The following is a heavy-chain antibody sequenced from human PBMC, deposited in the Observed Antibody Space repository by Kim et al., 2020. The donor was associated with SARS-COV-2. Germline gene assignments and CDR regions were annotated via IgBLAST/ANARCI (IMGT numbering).Heavy chain of an antibody. CDR3: ARRTLSGSYYYFDH. Sequence: YADCVKGRLTISRVNAKNTLYLQMNSLGADDTAVYYCARRTLSGSYYYFDHWGQGTLVTVSS. D-gene: IGHD1-26*01. V-gene: IGHV3-74*01. J-gene: IGHJ4*02.